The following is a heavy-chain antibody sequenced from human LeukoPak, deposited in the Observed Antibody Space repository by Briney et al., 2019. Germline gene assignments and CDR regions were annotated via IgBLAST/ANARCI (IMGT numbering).Heavy chain of an antibody. D-gene: IGHD1-26*01. V-gene: IGHV4-4*07. J-gene: IGHJ4*02. CDR2: IYSSGST. CDR3: ARVRWELVIDY. Sequence: SETLSLTCTVSGASISGYYWSWIRQPAGKGLEWIGRIYSSGSTNYNPSLKSRVTMSVDTSKSQFSLKLSSVTAADTAVYYCARVRWELVIDYWGQGTLVTVSS. CDR1: GASISGYY.